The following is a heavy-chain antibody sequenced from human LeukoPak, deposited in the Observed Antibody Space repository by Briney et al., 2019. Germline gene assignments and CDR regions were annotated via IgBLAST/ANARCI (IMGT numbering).Heavy chain of an antibody. CDR3: ARVTTSYCSSTSCYLNYYYYYMDV. V-gene: IGHV1-18*01. CDR1: GYTFTSYG. CDR2: ISAYNGNT. D-gene: IGHD2-2*01. J-gene: IGHJ6*03. Sequence: EASVKVSCKASGYTFTSYGISWVRQAPGQGLEWMGWISAYNGNTNYAQKLQGRVTMTTDTSTSTAYMELRSLRSDDTAVYYCARVTTSYCSSTSCYLNYYYYYMDVWGKGTTVTISS.